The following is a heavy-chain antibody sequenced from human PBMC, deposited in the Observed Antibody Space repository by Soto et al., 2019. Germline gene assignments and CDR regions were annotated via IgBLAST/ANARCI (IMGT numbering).Heavy chain of an antibody. CDR1: GFTFSAYV. Sequence: EVEVLESGGGLVQPGGSLRLSCAASGFTFSAYVMSWVRQAPGKGLEWVSSITSRGGGTYYADSVKGRFTVSRDNSKNTVYLQMNSLRDEDTAVYYCAKRTAAWGQGTLVTVSS. V-gene: IGHV3-23*01. D-gene: IGHD6-6*01. J-gene: IGHJ4*02. CDR3: AKRTAA. CDR2: ITSRGGGT.